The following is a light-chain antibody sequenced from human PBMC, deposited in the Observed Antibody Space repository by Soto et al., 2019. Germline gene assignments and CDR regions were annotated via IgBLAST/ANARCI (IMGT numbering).Light chain of an antibody. CDR1: SSDVGAYNY. J-gene: IGLJ1*01. V-gene: IGLV2-14*01. CDR2: DVS. CDR3: SSYTSATTYV. Sequence: QSVLTQPASVSGSPGQSITISCTGTSSDVGAYNYDSWYQQYPGEAPKVIIYDVSHRPAGVSNRFSGSKSGNTASLIISGLQTQDEADYYCSSYTSATTYVFGTGTKVTVL.